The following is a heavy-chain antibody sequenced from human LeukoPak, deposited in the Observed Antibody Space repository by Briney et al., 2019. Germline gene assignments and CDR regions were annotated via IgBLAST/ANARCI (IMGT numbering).Heavy chain of an antibody. Sequence: SETLSLTCAVYGGSFSGYYWSWIRQPPGKGLEWIGEINHSGSTNYNPSLKSRVTISVDTSKNQFSLKLSSVTAADTAVYYCARVPDSSGCDYWGQGTLVTVSS. CDR1: GGSFSGYY. D-gene: IGHD3-22*01. J-gene: IGHJ4*02. CDR2: INHSGST. CDR3: ARVPDSSGCDY. V-gene: IGHV4-34*01.